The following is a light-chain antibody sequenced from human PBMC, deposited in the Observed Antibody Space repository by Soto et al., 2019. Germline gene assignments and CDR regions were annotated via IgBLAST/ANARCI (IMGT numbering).Light chain of an antibody. CDR3: QQYGSSRFT. V-gene: IGKV3-20*01. CDR1: QSISSSY. J-gene: IGKJ3*01. Sequence: EIVLTQSPGTLSLSPGERATLSCRASQSISSSYLAWYQQKPGQAPSLLVYGASSRATGITDRFSVSGSGTDFTLNISRLEPEDVAVYYCQQYGSSRFTFGPGTKVDIK. CDR2: GAS.